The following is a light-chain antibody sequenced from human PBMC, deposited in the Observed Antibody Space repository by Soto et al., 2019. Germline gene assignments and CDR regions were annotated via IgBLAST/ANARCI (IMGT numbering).Light chain of an antibody. Sequence: DIQMTQSPSSLSASVGDRVTITCRASQSISSYLNWYQQKPGKAPKLLIYAASSLPSGVPSRVSGSGSGTDFTLTISSLQPEDFATYYCQPSYRTGTFGQGTK. CDR1: QSISSY. V-gene: IGKV1-39*01. CDR2: AAS. J-gene: IGKJ1*01. CDR3: QPSYRTGT.